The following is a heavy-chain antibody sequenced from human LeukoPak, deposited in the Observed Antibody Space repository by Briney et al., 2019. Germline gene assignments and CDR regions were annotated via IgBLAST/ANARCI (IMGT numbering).Heavy chain of an antibody. D-gene: IGHD2-2*01. V-gene: IGHV3-30*02. CDR1: GFTFSSYG. CDR2: IQYDGSNK. CDR3: AKGWVVPAAISRSAFDI. J-gene: IGHJ3*02. Sequence: RGSLRLSCAASGFTFSSYGMHWVRQAPGKGLEWVAFIQYDGSNKYYADSVKGRFTISRDNSKNTLYLQMNSLRAEDTAVYYCAKGWVVPAAISRSAFDIWGQGTMVTVSS.